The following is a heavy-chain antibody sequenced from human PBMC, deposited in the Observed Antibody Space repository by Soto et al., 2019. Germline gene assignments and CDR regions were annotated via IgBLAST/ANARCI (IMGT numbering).Heavy chain of an antibody. D-gene: IGHD1-1*01. J-gene: IGHJ5*02. CDR1: GPSIHTYY. CDR3: ARGGTTPYNWFDP. V-gene: IGHV4-59*06. CDR2: IYYSGST. Sequence: SETLSLTCSVSGPSIHTYYWHWIWQSPGKGLEWIGYIYYSGSTYYNPSLKSRVTISVDTSKNQFSLKLSSVTAADTAVYYCARGGTTPYNWFDPWGQGTLVTVSS.